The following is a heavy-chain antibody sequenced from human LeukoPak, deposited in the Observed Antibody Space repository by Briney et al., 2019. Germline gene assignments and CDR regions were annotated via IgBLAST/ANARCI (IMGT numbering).Heavy chain of an antibody. D-gene: IGHD6-13*01. V-gene: IGHV4-39*07. CDR2: IYYSGST. J-gene: IGHJ5*02. Sequence: PSETLSLTCTVSGGSISSSSYYWGWIRQPPGKGLEWIGSIYYSGSTYYNPSLKSRVTISVDTSKNQFSLKLSSVTAADTAVDYGARASSSGYAGWFDPEGQGTLVTVTS. CDR1: GGSISSSSYY. CDR3: ARASSSGYAGWFDP.